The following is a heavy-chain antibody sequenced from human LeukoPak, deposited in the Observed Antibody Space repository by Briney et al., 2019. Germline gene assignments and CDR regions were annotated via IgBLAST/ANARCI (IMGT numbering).Heavy chain of an antibody. V-gene: IGHV1-2*04. Sequence: GASVKVSCKASGYTFTGYYMHWVRQAPGQGLEWVGWINPNSGGTNYAQKFQGWVTMTRDTSISTAYMELSRLRSDDTAVYYCARGVMPTYYDILTGSHLTGGNWFDPWGQGTLVTVSS. D-gene: IGHD3-9*01. J-gene: IGHJ5*02. CDR3: ARGVMPTYYDILTGSHLTGGNWFDP. CDR1: GYTFTGYY. CDR2: INPNSGGT.